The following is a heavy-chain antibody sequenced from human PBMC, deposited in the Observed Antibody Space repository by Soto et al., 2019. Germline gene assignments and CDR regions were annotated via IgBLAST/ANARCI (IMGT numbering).Heavy chain of an antibody. Sequence: GASVKVSCKASGYTFTSYGISWVRQAPGQGLEWMGWISAYNGNTNYAQKLQGRVTMTTDTSTSTAYMELRSLRSDDTAVYYCARDRPAAHNWNYPSYYMAVWGKGTTVPVSS. CDR3: ARDRPAAHNWNYPSYYMAV. J-gene: IGHJ6*03. V-gene: IGHV1-18*01. CDR1: GYTFTSYG. D-gene: IGHD1-7*01. CDR2: ISAYNGNT.